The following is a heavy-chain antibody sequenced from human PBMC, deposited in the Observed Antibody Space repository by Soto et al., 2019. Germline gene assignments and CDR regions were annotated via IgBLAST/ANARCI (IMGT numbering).Heavy chain of an antibody. CDR2: INPSGDST. D-gene: IGHD6-25*01. J-gene: IGHJ6*02. CDR1: GYTFTSYY. Sequence: ASVKVSCKASGYTFTSYYMHWVRQAPGQGLEWMGIINPSGDSTSYAQKFQGRGTMTRDTSTSTVYMELSRLRSEETAVCYGGRDRTVPTAAGHQAPYYYYYGMDVWGQGTTVTVSS. V-gene: IGHV1-46*01. CDR3: GRDRTVPTAAGHQAPYYYYYGMDV.